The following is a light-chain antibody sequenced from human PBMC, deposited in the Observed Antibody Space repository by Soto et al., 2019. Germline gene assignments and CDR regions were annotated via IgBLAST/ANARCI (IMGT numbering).Light chain of an antibody. J-gene: IGLJ2*01. CDR2: SNN. CDR3: AAWDGSLNGVT. V-gene: IGLV1-44*01. Sequence: QSVLSQPPSASGTPGQTVTISCSGSNSNIGTKTVNWFQHLPGTAPKLLMYSNNQRPSGVPDRFSGSKSGASASLVISGLQYKDEGDYYCAAWDGSLNGVTFGGGTKVTVL. CDR1: NSNIGTKT.